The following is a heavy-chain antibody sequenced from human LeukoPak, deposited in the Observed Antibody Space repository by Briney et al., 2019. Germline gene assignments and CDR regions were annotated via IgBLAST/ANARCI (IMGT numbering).Heavy chain of an antibody. J-gene: IGHJ4*02. CDR1: GFTFSSFT. CDR2: ISSTSTYI. D-gene: IGHD3-16*02. CDR3: ARQILRLGELSPIDY. V-gene: IGHV3-21*01. Sequence: GGSLRLSCAASGFTFSSFTMNWVRQAPGKGLEWVSSISSTSTYIHYADSVKGRFTISRDNAKNSLYLQMNSLRAEDTAVYYCARQILRLGELSPIDYWGQGTLVTVSS.